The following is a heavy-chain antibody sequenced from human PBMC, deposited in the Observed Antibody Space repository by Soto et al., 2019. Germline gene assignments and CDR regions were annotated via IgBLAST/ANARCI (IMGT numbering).Heavy chain of an antibody. V-gene: IGHV3-21*01. J-gene: IGHJ6*02. D-gene: IGHD3-9*01. CDR1: GFTFSSYS. CDR3: ARAGPLTGYSYYYYYGMDV. Sequence: LSCAASGFTFSSYSMNWVRQAPGKGLEWVSSISSSSSYIYYADSVKGRFTISRDNAKNSLYLQMNSLRAEDTAVYYCARAGPLTGYSYYYYYGMDVWGQGTTVTVSS. CDR2: ISSSSSYI.